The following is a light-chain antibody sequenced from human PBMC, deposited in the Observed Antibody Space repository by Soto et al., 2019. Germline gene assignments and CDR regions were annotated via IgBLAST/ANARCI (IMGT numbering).Light chain of an antibody. J-gene: IGKJ3*01. V-gene: IGKV1-39*01. CDR2: ATS. Sequence: DIQMTQSPSSLSASVGDRVTITCRASQSIRSYLNWYQQKPGNAPKLLIYATSSLQSGVPSRFSGSGSGTDFTLSISSLQPEDFATYYCQQSNSDPLTFGPGTKVDIK. CDR1: QSIRSY. CDR3: QQSNSDPLT.